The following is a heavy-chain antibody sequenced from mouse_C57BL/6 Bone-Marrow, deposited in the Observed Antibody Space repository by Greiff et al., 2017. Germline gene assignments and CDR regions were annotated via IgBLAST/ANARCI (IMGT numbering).Heavy chain of an antibody. Sequence: VMLVESGPGLVQPSQSLSITCTVSGFSLTSYGVHWVRQSPGKGLEWLGVIWRGGSTDYNAAFMSRLSITKDNSKSQVFFKMNSLQADDTAIYYCAKNRYYGSSYGYFDVWGTGTTVTVSS. CDR1: GFSLTSYG. CDR3: AKNRYYGSSYGYFDV. J-gene: IGHJ1*03. V-gene: IGHV2-5*01. D-gene: IGHD1-1*01. CDR2: IWRGGST.